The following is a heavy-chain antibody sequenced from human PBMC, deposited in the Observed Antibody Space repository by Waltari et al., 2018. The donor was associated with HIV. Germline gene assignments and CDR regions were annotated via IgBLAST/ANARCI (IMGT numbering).Heavy chain of an antibody. J-gene: IGHJ6*02. CDR1: GGSIRSGSSS. V-gene: IGHV4-61*02. CDR2: IHLSGRP. Sequence: QVQLQESGPGLVKPLQTLSLTCTVSGGSIRSGSSSWNWIRQPAATGLEWIGRIHLSGRPNYNPSLKSRVTISVDTSKNQFSLKLSSVTAADTAVYYCARVFCSGGSCYGDGRYGMDVWGQGTTVTVSS. D-gene: IGHD2-15*01. CDR3: ARVFCSGGSCYGDGRYGMDV.